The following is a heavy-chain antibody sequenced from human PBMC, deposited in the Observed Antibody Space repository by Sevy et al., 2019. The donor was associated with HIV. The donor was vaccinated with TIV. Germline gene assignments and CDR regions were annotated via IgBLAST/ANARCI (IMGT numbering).Heavy chain of an antibody. CDR1: GFTLSSYW. V-gene: IGHV3-7*03. J-gene: IGHJ4*02. CDR3: PRRSNYYDSKTPFDY. Sequence: GGSLRLSCEASGFTLSSYWMSWVRQAPGKGLEWVANIKQDGSEKYYVDSVKGRFTNSRDNSKKSLYLQMNSLSAEDTAVYYCPRRSNYYDSKTPFDYWGQGTLVTVSS. D-gene: IGHD3-22*01. CDR2: IKQDGSEK.